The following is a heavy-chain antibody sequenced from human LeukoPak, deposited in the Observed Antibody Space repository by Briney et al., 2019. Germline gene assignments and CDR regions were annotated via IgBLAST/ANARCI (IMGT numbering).Heavy chain of an antibody. CDR2: ISYDGSNK. CDR3: ARGGLYSYGTSTNFDY. Sequence: PGGSLRLSCAASGFTFSSYAMHWVREAPGKGLEWGAVISYDGSNKYYADSVKGRFTISRDNSKNTLYLQMDSLRAEDTAVYYCARGGLYSYGTSTNFDYWGQGTLVTVSS. V-gene: IGHV3-30*04. D-gene: IGHD5-18*01. CDR1: GFTFSSYA. J-gene: IGHJ4*02.